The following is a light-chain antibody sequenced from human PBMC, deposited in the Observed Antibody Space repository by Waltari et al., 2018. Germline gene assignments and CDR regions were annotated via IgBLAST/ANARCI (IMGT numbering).Light chain of an antibody. CDR1: ISNIGTNY. J-gene: IGLJ3*02. CDR3: ATWDDSLSGVV. V-gene: IGLV1-47*01. CDR2: ANN. Sequence: QSVLTQPPSASGTPGQRVTISCSGRISNIGTNYVSWYQQLPGTAPRLLIYANNQLPSGVPDRFSGSMSGTSASLAISGLRSEDESTYYCATWDDSLSGVVFGGGTKLTVL.